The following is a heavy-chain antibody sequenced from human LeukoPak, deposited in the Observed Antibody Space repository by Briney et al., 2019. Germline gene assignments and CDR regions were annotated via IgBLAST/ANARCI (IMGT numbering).Heavy chain of an antibody. D-gene: IGHD4-23*01. V-gene: IGHV1-24*01. J-gene: IGHJ3*02. CDR2: FDPEDGET. CDR3: ATGGDPWDSYGGGPDAFDI. CDR1: GYTFTGYY. Sequence: GASVKVSCKASGYTFTGYYMHWVRQAPGQGLEWMGGFDPEDGETIYAQKFQGRVTMTEDTSTDTAYMELSSLRSEDTAVYYCATGGDPWDSYGGGPDAFDIWGQGTMVTVSS.